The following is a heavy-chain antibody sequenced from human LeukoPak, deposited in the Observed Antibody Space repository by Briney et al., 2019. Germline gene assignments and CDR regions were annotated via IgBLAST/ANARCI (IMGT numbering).Heavy chain of an antibody. Sequence: GRSLRLSCAASGFTCSSYGMHWVRQAPGKGMEWVAVIWYDGSNKYYADSVKGRFTISRDNSKNTLYLQMNSLRAEDTAVYYCAKDLAMVRGVALDYWGQGTLVTVSS. CDR2: IWYDGSNK. V-gene: IGHV3-33*06. CDR1: GFTCSSYG. D-gene: IGHD3-10*01. CDR3: AKDLAMVRGVALDY. J-gene: IGHJ4*02.